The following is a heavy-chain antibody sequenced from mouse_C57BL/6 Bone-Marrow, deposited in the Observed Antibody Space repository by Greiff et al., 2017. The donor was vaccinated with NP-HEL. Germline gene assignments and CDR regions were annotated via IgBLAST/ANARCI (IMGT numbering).Heavy chain of an antibody. D-gene: IGHD2-3*01. CDR2: IDPSDSYT. Sequence: QVQLQQPGAELVMPGASVKLSCKASGYTFTSYWMNWVKQRPGQGLEWIGEIDPSDSYTNYNQKFKGKSTLTVDKSSSTAYMPLSSLTSDDSAFYYCAREDGYYWFAYWGQGTLVTVSA. CDR3: AREDGYYWFAY. CDR1: GYTFTSYW. J-gene: IGHJ3*01. V-gene: IGHV1-69*01.